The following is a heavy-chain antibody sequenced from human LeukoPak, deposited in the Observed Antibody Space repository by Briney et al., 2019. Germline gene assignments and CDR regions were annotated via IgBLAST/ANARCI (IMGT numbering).Heavy chain of an antibody. D-gene: IGHD1-26*01. CDR2: INSDGSST. J-gene: IGHJ3*02. CDR3: TRGYGNTGSSLIAFDI. Sequence: GGSLRLSCAASGFTFSSYWMHWVRQAPGKGLVWVSGINSDGSSTNYADSVKGRFTISRDNAKDTLYLQMNSLRAEDTAVYYCTRGYGNTGSSLIAFDIWGQGTMVTVSS. V-gene: IGHV3-74*01. CDR1: GFTFSSYW.